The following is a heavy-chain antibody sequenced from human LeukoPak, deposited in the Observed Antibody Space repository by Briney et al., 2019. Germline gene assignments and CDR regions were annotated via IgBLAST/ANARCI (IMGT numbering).Heavy chain of an antibody. CDR2: ISYDGSNK. Sequence: GGSLRLSCAASGFTFSSYAMHWLRQAPGKGLEWVAVISYDGSNKYYADSVKGRFTISRDNSKNTLYLQMNSLRAEDTAVYYCARIDYGDYGLGYWGQGTLVTVSS. V-gene: IGHV3-30*04. D-gene: IGHD4-17*01. J-gene: IGHJ4*02. CDR1: GFTFSSYA. CDR3: ARIDYGDYGLGY.